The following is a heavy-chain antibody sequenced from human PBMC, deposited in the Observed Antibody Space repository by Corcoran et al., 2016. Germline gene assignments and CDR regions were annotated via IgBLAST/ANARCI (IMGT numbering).Heavy chain of an antibody. J-gene: IGHJ6*02. CDR3: ARGPTVTTNTPYYYYGMDV. CDR2: INHSGST. CDR1: GGSFSGYY. Sequence: QLQQWGAGLLKPSETLSLTCAVYGGSFSGYYWSWIRQPPGKGLEWIGEINHSGSTNYNPSLKSRVTISVDTSKNQFSLKLSSVTAADTAVYYCARGPTVTTNTPYYYYGMDVWGQGTTVTVSS. V-gene: IGHV4-34*01. D-gene: IGHD4-17*01.